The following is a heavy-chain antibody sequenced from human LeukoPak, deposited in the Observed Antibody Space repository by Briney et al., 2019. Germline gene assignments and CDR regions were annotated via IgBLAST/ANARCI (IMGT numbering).Heavy chain of an antibody. CDR2: IAYDGSTK. D-gene: IGHD3-10*01. CDR3: ARAGYYYGSGSSDY. J-gene: IGHJ4*02. Sequence: GGSLRLSCAASGFTFSSYWMSWVRQAPGKGLEWVAVIAYDGSTKYYANSVKGRFTISRDNSKNKLYLQMNSLRAEDTAVYFCARAGYYYGSGSSDYWGQGTLVTVSS. CDR1: GFTFSSYW. V-gene: IGHV3-30-3*01.